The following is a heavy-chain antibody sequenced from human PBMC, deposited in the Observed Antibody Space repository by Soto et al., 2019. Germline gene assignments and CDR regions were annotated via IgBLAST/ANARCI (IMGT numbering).Heavy chain of an antibody. CDR3: TRGPRPISTGTGAY. CDR2: IYNDGTYS. V-gene: IGHV3-74*01. D-gene: IGHD3-10*01. J-gene: IGHJ4*02. Sequence: VESGGGLVPPGGSVRLSCAASGFIFKMYWMHWVRQSPGKGLVWISRIYNDGTYSDYADSVRGRFTISRDNVNDTLYLQMNNLRAEDSGLYYCTRGPRPISTGTGAYWGQGTQVTVSS. CDR1: GFIFKMYW.